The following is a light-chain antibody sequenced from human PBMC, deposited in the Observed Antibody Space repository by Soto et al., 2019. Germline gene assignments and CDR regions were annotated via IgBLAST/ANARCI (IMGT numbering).Light chain of an antibody. CDR3: QHDESRPLT. CDR1: QSIRSR. CDR2: DAS. J-gene: IGKJ5*01. Sequence: QMTHSPSALSAYLDDRVTITCRASQSIRSRLAWFQQKPGKAPKLLIYDASDLETGVPSRFSGSGSGTGFTFTISSLQPEDFATYYCQHDESRPLTFGQGTRLE. V-gene: IGKV1-33*01.